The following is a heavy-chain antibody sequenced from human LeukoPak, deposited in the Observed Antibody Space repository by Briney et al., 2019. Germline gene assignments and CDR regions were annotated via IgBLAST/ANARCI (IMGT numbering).Heavy chain of an antibody. CDR1: GYTFTSYD. CDR3: ARDSPLYGSSVAY. J-gene: IGHJ4*02. Sequence: ASVKVSCKTSGYTFTSYDITWVRQAPGQGLEWMGYISTYNYNTHHSQKFQGRVTITADESTSTAYMELSSLRSEDTAVYYCARDSPLYGSSVAYWGQGTLVTVSS. D-gene: IGHD2-15*01. V-gene: IGHV1-18*01. CDR2: ISTYNYNT.